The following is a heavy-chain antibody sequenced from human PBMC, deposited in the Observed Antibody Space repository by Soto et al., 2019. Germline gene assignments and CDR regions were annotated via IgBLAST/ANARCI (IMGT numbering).Heavy chain of an antibody. CDR1: GGSISSSSYY. Sequence: PSETLSLTCTVSGGSISSSSYYWGWIRQPPGKGLEWIGSIYYSGSTYYNPSLKSRVTISVDTSKNQFSLKLSSVTAADTAVYYCARNVCSGGSCYSEVNWFDPWGQGTLVTVSS. V-gene: IGHV4-39*01. CDR2: IYYSGST. J-gene: IGHJ5*02. CDR3: ARNVCSGGSCYSEVNWFDP. D-gene: IGHD2-15*01.